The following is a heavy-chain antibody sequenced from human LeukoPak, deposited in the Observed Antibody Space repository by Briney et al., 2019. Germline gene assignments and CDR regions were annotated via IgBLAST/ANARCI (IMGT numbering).Heavy chain of an antibody. D-gene: IGHD1-26*01. J-gene: IGHJ6*02. CDR2: INPSSENT. CDR3: AKDREYSGSYRPGPTRYYYGMDV. CDR1: GYTFTRYY. Sequence: GASVKVSCKASGYTFTRYYMSWVRQAPGQGLEWMGMINPSSENTTYAQRFQGRVTMTRDTSTSTVYMELNSLRAEDTAVFYCAKDREYSGSYRPGPTRYYYGMDVWGQGTTVTVSS. V-gene: IGHV1-46*01.